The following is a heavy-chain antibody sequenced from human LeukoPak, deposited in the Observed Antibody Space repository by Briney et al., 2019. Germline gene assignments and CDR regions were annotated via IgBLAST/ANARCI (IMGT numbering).Heavy chain of an antibody. J-gene: IGHJ4*02. V-gene: IGHV1-46*01. D-gene: IGHD3-9*01. CDR2: INPNGGST. Sequence: ASVKVSCKASGYTFTSYYMHWVRQAPGQGLEWMGIINPNGGSTSYAQKFQGRVTMTRDMSTSTVYMELSSLRSEDTAVYYCARGGDILTGYSTRGGYFDYWGQGTLVTVSS. CDR3: ARGGDILTGYSTRGGYFDY. CDR1: GYTFTSYY.